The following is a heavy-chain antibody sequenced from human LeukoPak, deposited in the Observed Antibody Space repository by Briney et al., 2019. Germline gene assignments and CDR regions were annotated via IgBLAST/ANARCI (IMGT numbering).Heavy chain of an antibody. D-gene: IGHD3-3*01. Sequence: GGSLRLSCAASGFTFSSYSMNWVRQAPGKGLEWVSSISSSSSYIYYADSVKGRFTISRDNAKNSLYLQMNSLRAEDTAVYYCARESLAIYFDYWGQGTLATVSS. CDR2: ISSSSSYI. V-gene: IGHV3-21*01. J-gene: IGHJ4*02. CDR3: ARESLAIYFDY. CDR1: GFTFSSYS.